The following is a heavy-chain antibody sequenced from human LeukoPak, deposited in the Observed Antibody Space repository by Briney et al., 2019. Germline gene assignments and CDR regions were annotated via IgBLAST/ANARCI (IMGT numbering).Heavy chain of an antibody. D-gene: IGHD6-13*01. J-gene: IGHJ4*02. CDR1: GFTVSSNY. CDR3: AKDLGPRVAAVWVEEPDY. CDR2: IYSGGST. Sequence: PGGSLRLSCAASGFTVSSNYMSWVRQAPGKGLEWVSVIYSGGSTYYADSVKGRFTISRDNSKNTLYLQMNSLRAEDTAVYYCAKDLGPRVAAVWVEEPDYWGQGTLVTVSS. V-gene: IGHV3-53*01.